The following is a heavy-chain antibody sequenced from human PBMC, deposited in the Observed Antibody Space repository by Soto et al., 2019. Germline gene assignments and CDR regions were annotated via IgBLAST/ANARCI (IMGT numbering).Heavy chain of an antibody. CDR1: GGSISSYY. V-gene: IGHV4-59*01. D-gene: IGHD3-3*01. CDR3: ARGSYDFWSGYGDHYYYMDV. CDR2: IYYSGST. J-gene: IGHJ6*03. Sequence: PSETLSLTCTVSGGSISSYYWSWIRQPPGKGLEWIGYIYYSGSTNYNPSLKSRVTISVDTSKNQFSLKLSSVTAADTAVYYCARGSYDFWSGYGDHYYYMDVWGKGTTVTVSS.